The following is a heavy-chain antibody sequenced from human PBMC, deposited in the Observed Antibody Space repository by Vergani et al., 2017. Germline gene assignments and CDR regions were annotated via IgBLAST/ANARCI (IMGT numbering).Heavy chain of an antibody. D-gene: IGHD3-9*01. CDR1: GGSVSSGSYY. J-gene: IGHJ6*02. Sequence: QVQLQESGPGLVKPSETLSLTCTVSGGSVSSGSYYWSWIRQPPGKGLEWIGYIYYSGSTNYNPSLKSRVTISVDTSKNQFSLKLSSVTAADTAVYYCVRDTRVYDILTGYYTSYYYYGMDVWGQGTTVTVSS. CDR3: VRDTRVYDILTGYYTSYYYYGMDV. CDR2: IYYSGST. V-gene: IGHV4-61*01.